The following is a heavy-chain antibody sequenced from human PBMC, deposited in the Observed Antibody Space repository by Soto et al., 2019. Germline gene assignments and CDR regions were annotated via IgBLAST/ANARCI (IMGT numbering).Heavy chain of an antibody. Sequence: GGSLRLSCAASGFTFSSYGMHWVRQAPGKGLEWVAVIWYDGSNKYYADSVKGRFTISRDNSKNTLYLQMNSLRAEDTAVYYCARDAVWELPRYNWFDPWGQGTLVTVSS. CDR3: ARDAVWELPRYNWFDP. D-gene: IGHD1-26*01. CDR1: GFTFSSYG. V-gene: IGHV3-33*01. CDR2: IWYDGSNK. J-gene: IGHJ5*02.